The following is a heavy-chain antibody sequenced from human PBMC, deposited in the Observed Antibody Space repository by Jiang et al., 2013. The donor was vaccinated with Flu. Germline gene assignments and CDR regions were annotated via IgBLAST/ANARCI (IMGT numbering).Heavy chain of an antibody. CDR2: IYPGDSET. Sequence: GAEVKKPGESLKISCKGSGYSFTSYWIGWVRQMPGKGLEWMGIIYPGDSETRYSPSFQGQVTISADKSISTAYLQWNSLKASDTAIYYCVRRGGYNYGYGYFDYWGQGILVHRLL. J-gene: IGHJ4*02. CDR1: GYSFTSYW. D-gene: IGHD5-18*01. V-gene: IGHV5-51*01. CDR3: VRRGGYNYGYGYFDY.